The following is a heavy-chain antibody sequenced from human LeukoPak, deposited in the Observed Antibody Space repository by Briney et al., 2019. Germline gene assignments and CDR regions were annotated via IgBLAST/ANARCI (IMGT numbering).Heavy chain of an antibody. CDR1: GFTFSSYS. Sequence: GGSLRLSCAASGFTFSSYSMNWVRQAPGKGLEWVSYISSSSSTIYYADSVKGRFTISRDNAKNSLYLQMDSLRAEDTAVYYCARDYYDSSGSPGIDYWGQGTLVTVSS. CDR2: ISSSSSTI. D-gene: IGHD3-22*01. CDR3: ARDYYDSSGSPGIDY. J-gene: IGHJ4*02. V-gene: IGHV3-48*01.